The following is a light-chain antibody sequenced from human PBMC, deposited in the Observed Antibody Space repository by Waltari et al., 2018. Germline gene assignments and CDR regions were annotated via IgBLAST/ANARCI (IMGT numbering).Light chain of an antibody. CDR1: QSVGNY. J-gene: IGKJ3*01. Sequence: EIVLTQSPATLSLSPGERATLSCRASQSVGNYLAWYQQRLGQAPGLLIYDASNRATGIPARFSGSGSGTDFTLTISSLEPEDFAVYYCQYRSLFGPGTKVDIK. CDR2: DAS. CDR3: QYRSL. V-gene: IGKV3-11*01.